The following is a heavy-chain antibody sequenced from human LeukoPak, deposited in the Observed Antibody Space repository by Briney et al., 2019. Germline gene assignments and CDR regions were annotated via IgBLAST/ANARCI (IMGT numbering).Heavy chain of an antibody. Sequence: PGGSLRLSCAASGITFSSHAMHWVRQAPGKGLEWVAVISYDGSNKYYADSVKGRFTISRDNSKNTLYLQMNSLRAEDTAVYYCARVMGRYCSSTSCYVDYWGQGTLVTVSS. J-gene: IGHJ4*02. CDR1: GITFSSHA. CDR2: ISYDGSNK. CDR3: ARVMGRYCSSTSCYVDY. V-gene: IGHV3-30*04. D-gene: IGHD2-2*01.